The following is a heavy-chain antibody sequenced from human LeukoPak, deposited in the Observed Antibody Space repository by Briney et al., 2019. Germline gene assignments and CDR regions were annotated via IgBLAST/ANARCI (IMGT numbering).Heavy chain of an antibody. D-gene: IGHD3-9*01. CDR1: GFTFDDYA. J-gene: IGHJ4*02. CDR3: AKDKDDILTGVFDY. CDR2: ISWNSGSI. V-gene: IGHV3-9*01. Sequence: GGSLRLSCAASGFTFDDYAMHWVRQAPGKGLEWVSGISWNSGSIGYADSVKGRFTISRDNAKNSLYLQMNSLRAEDTALYYCAKDKDDILTGVFDYWGQGTLVTVSS.